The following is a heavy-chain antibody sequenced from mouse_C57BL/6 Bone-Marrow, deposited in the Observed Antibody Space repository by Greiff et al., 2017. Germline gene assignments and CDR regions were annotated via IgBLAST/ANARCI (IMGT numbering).Heavy chain of an antibody. J-gene: IGHJ2*01. Sequence: VQLQQSGAELVRPGASVKLSCTASGFNIKDDYMHWVKQRPEQGLEWIGWVDPENGDTEYASKFQGKATITADTSSNTAYLQLSSLTSEDTAVYYCTFITTVPGDYWGQGTTLTVSS. CDR3: TFITTVPGDY. CDR1: GFNIKDDY. V-gene: IGHV14-4*01. CDR2: VDPENGDT. D-gene: IGHD1-1*01.